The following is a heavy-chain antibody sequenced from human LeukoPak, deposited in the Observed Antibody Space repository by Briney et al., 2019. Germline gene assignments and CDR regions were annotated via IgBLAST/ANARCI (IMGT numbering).Heavy chain of an antibody. CDR3: ARVSGGDNDY. V-gene: IGHV4-31*03. J-gene: IGHJ4*02. D-gene: IGHD2-21*01. CDR1: GGSISSGGYY. CDR2: IYYSGST. Sequence: SETLSLTCTVSGGSISSGGYYWSWIRQHPGKGLEWIGYIYYSGSTYYNPSLKSRVTISVDTSKNQFSLKLSSVTAADTAVYYCARVSGGDNDYWGQGTLVTVSS.